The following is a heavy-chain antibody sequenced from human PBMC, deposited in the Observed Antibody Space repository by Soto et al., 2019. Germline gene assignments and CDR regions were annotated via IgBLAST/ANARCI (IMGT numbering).Heavy chain of an antibody. CDR1: GGSISSGGYY. D-gene: IGHD3-10*01. Sequence: QVQLQESGPGLVKPSQTLSLTCTVSGGSISSGGYYWSWIRQHPGKGLEWIGYIYYSGSTYYNPSLKSRVTISVDTSKNQSSLKLSSVTAADTAVYYCARVGKWFGEDTTNNWYFDLWGRGTLVTVSS. CDR2: IYYSGST. CDR3: ARVGKWFGEDTTNNWYFDL. V-gene: IGHV4-31*03. J-gene: IGHJ2*01.